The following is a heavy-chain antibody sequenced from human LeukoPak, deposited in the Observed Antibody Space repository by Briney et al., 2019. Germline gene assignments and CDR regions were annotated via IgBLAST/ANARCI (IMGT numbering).Heavy chain of an antibody. V-gene: IGHV4-4*07. Sequence: SETLSLTCTVSGGSISSYYWSWIRQPAGKGLEWIGRIYTSGSTNYNPSLKSRVTMSADTSKNQFSLKLSSVTAADTAVYYCAREDFRAAAPDLWGRGTLVTVSS. D-gene: IGHD6-13*01. CDR2: IYTSGST. CDR1: GGSISSYY. CDR3: AREDFRAAAPDL. J-gene: IGHJ2*01.